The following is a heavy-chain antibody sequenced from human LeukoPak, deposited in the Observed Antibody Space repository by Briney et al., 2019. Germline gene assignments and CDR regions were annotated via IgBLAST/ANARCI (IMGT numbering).Heavy chain of an antibody. D-gene: IGHD6-19*01. Sequence: GESLKISCKGSGSSFTSYWIAWVRQMPGKGLEWMGIIYPDDSDTRYSPSFQGQVTITADKSISTDYLQWSSLKASDNAMYYCARQRRSSGWPNDYWGQGTLVTVSS. J-gene: IGHJ4*02. CDR1: GSSFTSYW. V-gene: IGHV5-51*01. CDR2: IYPDDSDT. CDR3: ARQRRSSGWPNDY.